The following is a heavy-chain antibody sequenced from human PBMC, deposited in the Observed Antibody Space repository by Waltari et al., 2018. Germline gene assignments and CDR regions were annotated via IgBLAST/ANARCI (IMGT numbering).Heavy chain of an antibody. CDR2: IYYSGST. Sequence: QVQLQESGPGLVKPSETLSLTCTVPGGSTSRYYWSWLRQPPGKGLAWIGYIYYSGSTNYNPSLKSRVTISVDTSKNQFSLKLSSVTAADTAVYYCARGMATIPYYYYYMDVWGKGTTVTVSS. CDR1: GGSTSRYY. CDR3: ARGMATIPYYYYYMDV. J-gene: IGHJ6*03. D-gene: IGHD5-12*01. V-gene: IGHV4-59*01.